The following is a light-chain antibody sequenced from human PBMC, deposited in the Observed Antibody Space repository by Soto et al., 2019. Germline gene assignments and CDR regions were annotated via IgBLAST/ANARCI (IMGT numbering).Light chain of an antibody. J-gene: IGKJ3*01. CDR3: QQYNSWHT. CDR1: QSVNSN. V-gene: IGKV3-15*01. Sequence: EIVMTQSPATLSVSPGERATLSCRASQSVNSNLAWYQQKPGQAPRLLIYGASTRDTGIPDRFSGSGSGTDFTLTISSLQSEDIAFYYCQQYNSWHTFGPGTKVDIK. CDR2: GAS.